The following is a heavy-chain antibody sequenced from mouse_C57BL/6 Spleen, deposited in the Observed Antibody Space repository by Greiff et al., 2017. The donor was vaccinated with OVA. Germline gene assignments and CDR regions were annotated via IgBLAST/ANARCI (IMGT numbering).Heavy chain of an antibody. J-gene: IGHJ4*01. D-gene: IGHD3-3*01. CDR1: GYTFTSDW. Sequence: QVQLQQPGAELVKPGASVKVSCKASGYTFTSDWMHWVKQRPGQGLEWIGRIRPSDSDTNYNQKFKGKATLTVDKSSSIAYMQFSSLTSEDSAVYCCAIEGGHYYAMDYWGQGTSVTVSS. V-gene: IGHV1-74*01. CDR2: IRPSDSDT. CDR3: AIEGGHYYAMDY.